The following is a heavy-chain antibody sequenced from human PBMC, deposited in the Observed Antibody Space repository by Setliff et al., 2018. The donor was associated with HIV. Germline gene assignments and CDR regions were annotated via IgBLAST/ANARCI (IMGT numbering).Heavy chain of an antibody. V-gene: IGHV1-24*01. Sequence: GASVKVSCKVSGYTLTELSMHWVRQAPGKGLEWMGGFDPEDGEAVYAQTFQGRLTMTEDTSTNTAYMELNSLRSEDTAFYYCSIVVAEGDGYNNGWSTVYFDSWGRGTLVTVSS. D-gene: IGHD6-19*01. CDR1: GYTLTELS. CDR3: SIVVAEGDGYNNGWSTVYFDS. CDR2: FDPEDGEA. J-gene: IGHJ4*02.